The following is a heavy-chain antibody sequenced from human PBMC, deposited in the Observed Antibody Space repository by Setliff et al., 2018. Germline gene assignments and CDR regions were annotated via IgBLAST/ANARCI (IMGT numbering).Heavy chain of an antibody. V-gene: IGHV3-23*01. D-gene: IGHD4-17*01. Sequence: PGGSLRLSCAASGFTFSNAWMSWVRQAPGKGREWVSAISGGGGNTFYADSVQGRFTISRDNSKNTLYLQMKNLRAEDTSVYYCAKDLASGDYVYYFDYWGQGTRVTVS. CDR2: ISGGGGNT. CDR3: AKDLASGDYVYYFDY. CDR1: GFTFSNAW. J-gene: IGHJ4*02.